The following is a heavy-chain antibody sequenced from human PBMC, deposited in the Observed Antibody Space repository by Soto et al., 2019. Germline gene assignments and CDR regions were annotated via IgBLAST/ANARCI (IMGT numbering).Heavy chain of an antibody. V-gene: IGHV3-66*01. Sequence: EVQLVESGGGLVQPGGSLRLSCAASGFTVSSNYMSWVRQAPGKGLEWVSVIYSGGSTYYADSVKGRFTISRDNSKNTLYLQMNSLRAEDTAVYYCAREGYYNTSNTKVGSYYGMDVWGQGTTVTVSS. J-gene: IGHJ6*02. CDR3: AREGYYNTSNTKVGSYYGMDV. D-gene: IGHD3-22*01. CDR1: GFTVSSNY. CDR2: IYSGGST.